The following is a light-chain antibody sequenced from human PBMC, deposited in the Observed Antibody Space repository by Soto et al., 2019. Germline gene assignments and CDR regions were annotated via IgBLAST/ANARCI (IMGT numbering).Light chain of an antibody. CDR3: CSYAGSYTFYV. J-gene: IGLJ1*01. CDR1: SSDVGAYDY. CDR2: DVS. Sequence: QSVLTQPRSVSGSPGQSVTISCTVTSSDVGAYDYVSWYQQHPGKAPKLMIYDVSKRPSGVPDRFSGSKSGNTASLTISGLQAEDEADYYCCSYAGSYTFYVFGAGTKVTVL. V-gene: IGLV2-11*01.